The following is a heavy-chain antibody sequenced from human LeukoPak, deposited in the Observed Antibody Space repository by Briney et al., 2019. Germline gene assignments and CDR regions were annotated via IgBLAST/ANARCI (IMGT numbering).Heavy chain of an antibody. CDR2: IYYSGST. Sequence: PSETLSLTCTVSGGSISSSSYYWGWIRQPPGKGLEWIGSIYYSGSTYYNPSLKSRVTISVDTSKNQFSLKLSSVTAADTAVYYCAAIVVVVADPHFQHWGQGTLVTVSS. V-gene: IGHV4-39*01. J-gene: IGHJ1*01. D-gene: IGHD2-15*01. CDR3: AAIVVVVADPHFQH. CDR1: GGSISSSSYY.